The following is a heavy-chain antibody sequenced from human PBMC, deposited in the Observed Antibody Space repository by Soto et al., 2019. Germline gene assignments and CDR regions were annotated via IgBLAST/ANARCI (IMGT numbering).Heavy chain of an antibody. D-gene: IGHD6-13*01. Sequence: GGSLRLSCAASGFTFSSYSMNWVRQAPGKGLEWVSSISSSSSYIYYADSVKGRFTISRDNAKNSLYLQMNSLRAEVTAVYYCARTGGDSSWYDYWGQGTLVTVSS. V-gene: IGHV3-21*01. CDR2: ISSSSSYI. CDR3: ARTGGDSSWYDY. J-gene: IGHJ4*02. CDR1: GFTFSSYS.